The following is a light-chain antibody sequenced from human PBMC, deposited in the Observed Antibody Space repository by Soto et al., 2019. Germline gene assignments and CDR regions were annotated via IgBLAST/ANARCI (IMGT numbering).Light chain of an antibody. Sequence: DFVMNQSPLSLPFTPGEPASISCRYSQSLLHSSGHNCLDWYLQKPGQSPQLLIYFGSNRASGVLHMFSGSGAVTDVTLKISSVEAEDVGIYYCMQTLQTPLTFGGETKVEIK. CDR3: MQTLQTPLT. J-gene: IGKJ4*01. V-gene: IGKV2-28*01. CDR1: QSLLHSSGHNC. CDR2: FGS.